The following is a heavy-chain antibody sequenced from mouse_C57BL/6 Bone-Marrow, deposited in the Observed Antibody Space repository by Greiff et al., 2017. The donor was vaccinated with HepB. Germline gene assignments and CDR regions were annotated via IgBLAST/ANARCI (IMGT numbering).Heavy chain of an antibody. CDR1: GYAFSSSW. CDR2: IYPGDGDT. V-gene: IGHV1-82*01. J-gene: IGHJ3*01. Sequence: QVQLKQSGPELVKPGASVKISCKASGYAFSSSWMNWVKQRPGKGLEWIGRIYPGDGDTNYNGKFKGKATLTADKSSSTAYMQLSSLTSEDSAVYFCASPTWFAYWGQGTLVTVSA. CDR3: ASPTWFAY.